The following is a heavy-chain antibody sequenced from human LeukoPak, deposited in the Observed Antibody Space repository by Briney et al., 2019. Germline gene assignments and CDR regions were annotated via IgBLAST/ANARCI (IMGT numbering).Heavy chain of an antibody. J-gene: IGHJ3*02. CDR1: GYTFTSYD. V-gene: IGHV1-8*01. CDR3: ARVGMITFGGVGDAFDI. D-gene: IGHD3-16*01. CDR2: MNPNSGNT. Sequence: ASVKVSCKASGYTFTSYDINWVRQATGQGLEWMGWMNPNSGNTGYAQKFQGRVTMTRNTSISTAYMELSSLRSEDTAVYYCARVGMITFGGVGDAFDIWGQGTMVTVSS.